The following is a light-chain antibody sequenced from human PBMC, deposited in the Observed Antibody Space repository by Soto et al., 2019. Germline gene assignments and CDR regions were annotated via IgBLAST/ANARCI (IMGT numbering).Light chain of an antibody. V-gene: IGKV1-16*01. CDR3: QQYNSFPPT. Sequence: DIQMTQSPSSLSASVGDRVTISCRASQGISSYLAWLQQKPGQAPKSLIYAASTLQSGVPSPFNGSGSGTDFTLTISSLQPEDFATYYCQQYNSFPPTFGGGTKVEI. CDR2: AAS. CDR1: QGISSY. J-gene: IGKJ4*01.